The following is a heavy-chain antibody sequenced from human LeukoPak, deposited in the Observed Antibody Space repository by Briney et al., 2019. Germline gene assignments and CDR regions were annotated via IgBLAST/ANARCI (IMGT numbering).Heavy chain of an antibody. CDR3: ARAILGSLTPLDY. D-gene: IGHD1-26*01. Sequence: ASVKVSCKASGYTFTGYYMHWVRQAPGQGLEWMGWINPSSGGTNYAQKFQGRVTMTRDTSISTAYMELSRLRSDDTAVYYCARAILGSLTPLDYWGQGTLVTVSS. J-gene: IGHJ4*02. CDR1: GYTFTGYY. CDR2: INPSSGGT. V-gene: IGHV1-2*02.